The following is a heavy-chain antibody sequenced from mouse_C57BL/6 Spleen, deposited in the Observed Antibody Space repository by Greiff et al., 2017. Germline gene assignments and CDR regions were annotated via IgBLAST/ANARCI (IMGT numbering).Heavy chain of an antibody. CDR3: ASAVPPFDN. D-gene: IGHD1-1*01. CDR1: GYSFTGYY. CDR2: INPSTGGT. J-gene: IGHJ2*01. V-gene: IGHV1-42*01. Sequence: EVQLQQSGPELVKPGASVKISCKASGYSFTGYYMNWVKQSPEKSLEWIGEINPSTGGTTYNQKFKAKATLTVDKSSSTAYMQLKSLTSEDSAVYCCASAVPPFDNWGQGTTLTVSS.